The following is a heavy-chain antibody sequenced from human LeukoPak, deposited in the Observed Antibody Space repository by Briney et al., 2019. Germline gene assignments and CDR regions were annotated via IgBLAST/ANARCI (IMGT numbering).Heavy chain of an antibody. D-gene: IGHD4/OR15-4a*01. V-gene: IGHV5-51*01. CDR3: ARHPKMSSSNYYFDY. CDR1: GCIFGSLW. Sequence: GESLKISCNASGCIFGSLWIAWWRQLAAEKLQGWGIIYAGESDTRYSPSFQGQVPISADKSINTAYLQWSSLKASDTAMYFCARHPKMSSSNYYFDYWGQGTLVTVSS. J-gene: IGHJ4*02. CDR2: IYAGESDT.